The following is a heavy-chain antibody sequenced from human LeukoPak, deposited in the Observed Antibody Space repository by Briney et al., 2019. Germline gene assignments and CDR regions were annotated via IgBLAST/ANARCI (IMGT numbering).Heavy chain of an antibody. CDR2: IYHSGST. D-gene: IGHD3-22*01. CDR3: AQDDSSGLQN. J-gene: IGHJ4*02. Sequence: PSETLSLTCAVSGVSISRGGYSWSWIRQPPGKGLEWIGYIYHSGSTYYNPSLKSRVTISVDRSKNQFSLKLSSVTAADTAVYYCAQDDSSGLQNWGQGTLVTVSS. V-gene: IGHV4-30-2*01. CDR1: GVSISRGGYS.